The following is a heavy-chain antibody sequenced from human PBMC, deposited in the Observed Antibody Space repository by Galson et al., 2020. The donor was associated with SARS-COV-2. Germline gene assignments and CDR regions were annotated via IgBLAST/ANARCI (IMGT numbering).Heavy chain of an antibody. CDR2: IYHRSCT. V-gene: IGHV4-30-4*01. CDR1: GGSIGSGDYY. D-gene: IGHD3-10*01. CDR3: ARESGSFQPGYFDL. J-gene: IGHJ2*01. Sequence: ASETLSLTCTVSGGSIGSGDYYWNRIRQPPGLGLEWSGYIYHRSCTLYHPFLRSRLTMSVDTSKNQFSLKLTSVIAADTAMYYCARESGSFQPGYFDLWGRGTLVTVSS.